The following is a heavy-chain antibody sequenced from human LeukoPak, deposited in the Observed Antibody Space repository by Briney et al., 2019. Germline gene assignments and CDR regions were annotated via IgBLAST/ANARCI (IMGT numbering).Heavy chain of an antibody. D-gene: IGHD2-15*01. CDR2: ISGSGGST. Sequence: GGSLRLSCAASGFTFSSYGMHWVRQAPGKGLEWVSAISGSGGSTYYADSVKGRFTISRDNSKNTLYLQMNSLRAEDTAVYYCAFLGSCSGGSCIDYFDYWGQGTLVTVSS. J-gene: IGHJ4*02. CDR3: AFLGSCSGGSCIDYFDY. CDR1: GFTFSSYG. V-gene: IGHV3-23*01.